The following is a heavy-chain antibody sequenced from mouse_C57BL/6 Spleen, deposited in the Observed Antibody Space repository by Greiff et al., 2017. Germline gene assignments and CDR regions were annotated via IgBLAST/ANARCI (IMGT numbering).Heavy chain of an antibody. Sequence: EVKLKESVAELVRPGASVKLSCTASGFNIKNTYMHWVKQRPEQGLEWIGRIDPANGNTKYAPKFQGKATITADTSSNTAYLQLSSLTSEDTAIYYCAGLRYQWAMDYWGQGTSVTVSS. J-gene: IGHJ4*01. V-gene: IGHV14-3*01. CDR3: AGLRYQWAMDY. CDR1: GFNIKNTY. D-gene: IGHD1-1*01. CDR2: IDPANGNT.